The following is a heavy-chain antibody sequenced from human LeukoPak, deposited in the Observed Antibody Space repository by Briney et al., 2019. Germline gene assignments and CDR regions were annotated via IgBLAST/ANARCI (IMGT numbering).Heavy chain of an antibody. V-gene: IGHV4-59*08. CDR2: IYYGGST. J-gene: IGHJ4*02. Sequence: PSETLSLTCTVSGDSISSFYWSWIRQPPGKGLEWIGYIYYGGSTTYNPSLKSRVTMSLDTSKNQFSLKLSSVTAADTAVYYCARSGRQLLYYVDYWGLATLVTVSS. D-gene: IGHD5-24*01. CDR3: ARSGRQLLYYVDY. CDR1: GDSISSFY.